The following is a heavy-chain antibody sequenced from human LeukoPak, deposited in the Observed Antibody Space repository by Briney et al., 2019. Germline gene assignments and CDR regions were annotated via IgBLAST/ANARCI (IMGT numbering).Heavy chain of an antibody. Sequence: GASVKVSCKASGYTFTSYDINWVRQATGQGLEWMGWMNANSGDTGYAQNFQGRVTMTRNTSISTAYMELSSPRSEDTAIYYCARGGTYLPFGYWGQGTLVTVSS. D-gene: IGHD3-10*01. CDR2: MNANSGDT. V-gene: IGHV1-8*01. CDR3: ARGGTYLPFGY. J-gene: IGHJ4*02. CDR1: GYTFTSYD.